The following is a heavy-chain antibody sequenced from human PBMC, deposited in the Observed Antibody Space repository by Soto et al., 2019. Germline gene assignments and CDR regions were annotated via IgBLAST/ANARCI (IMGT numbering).Heavy chain of an antibody. Sequence: EVQLVESGGVVVQPGGSLRLSCAASGFTFDDYTMHWVRQAPGKGLEWVSLISWEGGSTYYADSVKGRFTISRDNSKNSLYLQMNSLRTEDTALYYCAKGPGGNSMGQFDYWGQGTLVTVSS. CDR1: GFTFDDYT. CDR3: AKGPGGNSMGQFDY. CDR2: ISWEGGST. V-gene: IGHV3-43*01. J-gene: IGHJ4*02. D-gene: IGHD2-21*02.